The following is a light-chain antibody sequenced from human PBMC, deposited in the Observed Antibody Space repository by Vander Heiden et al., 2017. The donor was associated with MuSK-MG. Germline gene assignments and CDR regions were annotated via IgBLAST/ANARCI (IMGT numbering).Light chain of an antibody. CDR3: QQYKRYPYT. V-gene: IGKV1-16*02. Sequence: DIQMTQSPSSLSASVGDRDTITCRASQGISNHLTWFQQKPGKAPKSLIYDASSLKSGVPSKFSGSGSGTDFTLTISSLQPEDVATYYCQQYKRYPYTFGQGTKLEIK. J-gene: IGKJ2*01. CDR1: QGISNH. CDR2: DAS.